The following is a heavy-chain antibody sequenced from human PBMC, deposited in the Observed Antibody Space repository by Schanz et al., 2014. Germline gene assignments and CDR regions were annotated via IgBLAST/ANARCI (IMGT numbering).Heavy chain of an antibody. J-gene: IGHJ6*02. CDR1: GGSISDYY. CDR3: ARRYCGPTGCYSGAVYAMHA. V-gene: IGHV4-59*08. Sequence: QVQLQESGPGLVKPSETLSLTCTFSGGSISDYYWSWIRQPPGKELEWIGYMHYSGSTNYNPSLKVRVTIAKDTSTTHFAMKLNSVAAADTAVYYCARRYCGPTGCYSGAVYAMHAWGQGTTVTVSS. CDR2: MHYSGST. D-gene: IGHD2-2*01.